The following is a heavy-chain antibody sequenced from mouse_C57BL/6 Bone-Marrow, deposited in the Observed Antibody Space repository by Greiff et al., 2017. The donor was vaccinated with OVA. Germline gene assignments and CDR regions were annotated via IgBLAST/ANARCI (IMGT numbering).Heavy chain of an antibody. V-gene: IGHV3-6*01. CDR1: GYSITSGYY. CDR2: ISYDGSN. J-gene: IGHJ1*03. Sequence: ESGPGLVKPSQSLSLTCSVTGYSITSGYYWNWIRQFPGNKLEWMGYISYDGSNNYNPSLKNRISITRDTSKNQFFLKLNSVTTEDTATYYCASKSLFTTVVARYFDGWGTGTTVTVSS. D-gene: IGHD1-1*01. CDR3: ASKSLFTTVVARYFDG.